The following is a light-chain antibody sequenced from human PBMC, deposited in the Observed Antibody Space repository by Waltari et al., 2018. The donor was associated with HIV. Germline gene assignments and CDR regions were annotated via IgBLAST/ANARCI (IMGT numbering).Light chain of an antibody. CDR2: KAT. Sequence: DIQMTQSPSTLAASVGDSATITCRASQNVYGWLAWYQQKPGKAPKLLIYKATTLQSGVPSRFSASGSEAEFTLTISSLQSDDFATYYCQQYKSSYSFGQGTKLEIK. CDR3: QQYKSSYS. CDR1: QNVYGW. J-gene: IGKJ2*01. V-gene: IGKV1-5*03.